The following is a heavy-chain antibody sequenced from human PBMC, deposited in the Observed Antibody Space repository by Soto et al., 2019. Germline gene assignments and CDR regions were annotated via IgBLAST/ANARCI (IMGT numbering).Heavy chain of an antibody. J-gene: IGHJ3*02. Sequence: VQLVESGGGLVQPGGSLRVSCAASGFTFSSYGMHWVRQAPGKGLEWVAVISYDGSNKYYADSVKGRFTISRDNSKNTLYLQMNSLRAEDTAVYYCAKTYSSGWADAFDIWGQGTMVTVSS. D-gene: IGHD6-19*01. V-gene: IGHV3-30*18. CDR1: GFTFSSYG. CDR2: ISYDGSNK. CDR3: AKTYSSGWADAFDI.